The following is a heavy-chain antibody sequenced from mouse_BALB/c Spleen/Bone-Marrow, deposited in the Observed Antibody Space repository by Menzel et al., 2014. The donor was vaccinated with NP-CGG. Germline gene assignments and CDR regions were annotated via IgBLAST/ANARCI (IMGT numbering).Heavy chain of an antibody. CDR2: IYPGDGDT. CDR1: GYVFSTYW. V-gene: IGHV1-80*01. J-gene: IGHJ2*01. D-gene: IGHD1-1*01. CDR3: ARGAIYYSPREYFDF. Sequence: QVHVKQSGAELVRHGSSVKISCKASGYVFSTYWMHWVKRRPGQGLEWIGQIYPGDGDTNYNGKFKTKATLTADKSSSTAYMQLSSLTSEDSAVFFCARGAIYYSPREYFDFWGQGTTLTVSS.